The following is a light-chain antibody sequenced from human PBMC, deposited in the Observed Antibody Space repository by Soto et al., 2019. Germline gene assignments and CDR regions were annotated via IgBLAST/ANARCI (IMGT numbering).Light chain of an antibody. J-gene: IGKJ1*01. V-gene: IGKV1-5*03. Sequence: DIHXTXSPXTXSXSXGDRVTITCRASQSISIWLAWYQQKPGKAPNLLIYKTSSLETGVPSRFSGSGSGTEFTLTISSLQPDDFATYYCQHWHDYSWTFGQGTKVEVK. CDR3: QHWHDYSWT. CDR1: QSISIW. CDR2: KTS.